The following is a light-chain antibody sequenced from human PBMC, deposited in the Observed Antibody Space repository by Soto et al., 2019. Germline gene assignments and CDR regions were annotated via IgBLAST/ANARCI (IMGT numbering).Light chain of an antibody. Sequence: DIQLTKSPSSLSASVRHRVTITCRASQSISSYLDWYQQKPGKAAKLLIYAASSLQSGVPSRFSGSGSGTDFTRTVSSLQPEDFATYFCQQSYSTPRTLGQGTKVDIK. V-gene: IGKV1-39*01. CDR1: QSISSY. J-gene: IGKJ1*01. CDR3: QQSYSTPRT. CDR2: AAS.